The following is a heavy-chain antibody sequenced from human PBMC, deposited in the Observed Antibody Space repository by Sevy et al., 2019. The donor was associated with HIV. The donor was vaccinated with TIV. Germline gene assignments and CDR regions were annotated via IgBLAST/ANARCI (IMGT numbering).Heavy chain of an antibody. CDR1: GYTFTGYY. V-gene: IGHV1-2*02. CDR3: ARDFIIAAAGDARYYMDV. CDR2: INPNSGGT. Sequence: ASVKVSCKASGYTFTGYYMHWVRQAPGQGLEWMGWINPNSGGTNYAQKFQGRVTMTRDTSISTAYMELSRLRSDDTAVYYCARDFIIAAAGDARYYMDVWGKGTTVTVSS. J-gene: IGHJ6*03. D-gene: IGHD6-13*01.